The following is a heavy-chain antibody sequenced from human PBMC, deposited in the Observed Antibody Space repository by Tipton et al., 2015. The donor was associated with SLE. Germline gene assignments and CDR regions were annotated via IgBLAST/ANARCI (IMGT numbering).Heavy chain of an antibody. V-gene: IGHV4-39*01. J-gene: IGHJ3*02. CDR2: SGST. CDR3: ARHFPRHYDSRTYSDAIDI. CDR1: GDSITSSSYY. D-gene: IGHD3-22*01. Sequence: TLSLTCTVSGDSITSSSYYWAWIRQPPGQGLEWIGRSGSTYYNPSLKSRVSTSVDTSKNQFSLKLTSVTAADTAVYYCARHFPRHYDSRTYSDAIDIWGQGTMVTVSS.